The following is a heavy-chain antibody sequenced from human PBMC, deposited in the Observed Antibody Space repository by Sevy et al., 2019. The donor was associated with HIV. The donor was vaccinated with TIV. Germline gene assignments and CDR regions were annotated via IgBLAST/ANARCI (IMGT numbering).Heavy chain of an antibody. CDR2: ISYDGSNK. J-gene: IGHJ6*02. CDR3: AREVAYYGSGTYHYGMDV. CDR1: GFTFSSYA. V-gene: IGHV3-30-3*01. Sequence: GGSLRLSCAASGFTFSSYAMHWVRQAPGKGLEWVAVISYDGSNKYYADSVKGRFTISRDNSKNKLYLQMNSLRAEDTAVYYCAREVAYYGSGTYHYGMDVWGQGTTVTVSS. D-gene: IGHD3-10*01.